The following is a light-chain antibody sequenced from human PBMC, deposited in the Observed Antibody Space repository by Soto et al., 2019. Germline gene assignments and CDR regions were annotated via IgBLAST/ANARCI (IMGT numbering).Light chain of an antibody. Sequence: QSALTQPPSASGSPGQSVTISCTGTSSDVGGYNYVSWYQQNPGKAPKLMIYEVSKRPSGVPDRFSGSKSGNTASLTVSGLQTEDEADYYCTSYAGSDLGVFGGGTKLTVL. CDR1: SSDVGGYNY. CDR3: TSYAGSDLGV. CDR2: EVS. V-gene: IGLV2-8*01. J-gene: IGLJ3*02.